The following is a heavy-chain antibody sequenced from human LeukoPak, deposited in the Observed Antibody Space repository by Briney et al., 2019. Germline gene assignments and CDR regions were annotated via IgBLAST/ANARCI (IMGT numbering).Heavy chain of an antibody. CDR1: GYTFTSYG. J-gene: IGHJ4*02. CDR2: ISPYNGNT. CDR3: ARDRQCGY. Sequence: ASVKVSCKASGYTFTSYGISWVRQAPGQGLEWMGWISPYNGNTNYAPKLQGRLTMTTDTSTGTAYMELRSVRSDDTAVYYCARDRQCGYWGQGTLVTVSS. D-gene: IGHD2-21*01. V-gene: IGHV1-18*01.